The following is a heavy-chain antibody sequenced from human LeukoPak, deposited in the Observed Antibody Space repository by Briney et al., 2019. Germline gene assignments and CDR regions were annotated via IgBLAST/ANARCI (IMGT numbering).Heavy chain of an antibody. CDR1: GFTFSTYA. D-gene: IGHD3-10*01. CDR3: VKDLPSGGGVDY. J-gene: IGHJ4*02. V-gene: IGHV3-64D*06. CDR2: ISRNGGRT. Sequence: GGSLRLSCSASGFTFSTYAMHWVRQAPGKGLEYVSAISRNGGRTYYADSVKGRFTVSRDNSKNTLYLQMRAEDTAVYYCVKDLPSGGGVDYWGQGTLVTVSS.